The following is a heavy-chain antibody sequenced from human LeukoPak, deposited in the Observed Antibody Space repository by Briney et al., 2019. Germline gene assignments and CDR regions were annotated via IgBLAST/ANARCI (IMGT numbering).Heavy chain of an antibody. CDR1: GFVFSDES. V-gene: IGHV3-21*01. CDR2: ISSSSSYI. Sequence: PGGSLRLSCAASGFVFSDESMNWVRQAPGKGLEWVSSISSSSSYIYYADSVKGRFTISRDNAKNSLYLQMNSLRAEDTAVYYCARDLFPYGMDVWGQGTTVTVSS. CDR3: ARDLFPYGMDV. J-gene: IGHJ6*02.